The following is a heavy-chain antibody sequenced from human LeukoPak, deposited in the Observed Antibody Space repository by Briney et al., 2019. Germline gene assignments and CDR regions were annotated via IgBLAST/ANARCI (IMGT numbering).Heavy chain of an antibody. CDR3: TWMATIFTVDY. Sequence: GRSLRLSCVLSGLTFSDAWMSWVRQAPGKGLEWVGRIRNDRITDYAAPVQGRFSISRDNSKNTFYLQMNSLRTEDTGMYFCTWMATIFTVDYWGQGSLVTVSS. D-gene: IGHD5-12*01. V-gene: IGHV3-15*01. J-gene: IGHJ4*02. CDR2: IRNDRIT. CDR1: GLTFSDAW.